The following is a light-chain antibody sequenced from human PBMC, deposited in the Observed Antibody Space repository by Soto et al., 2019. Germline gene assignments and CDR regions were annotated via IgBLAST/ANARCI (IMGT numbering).Light chain of an antibody. CDR2: GAS. V-gene: IGKV3-20*01. CDR1: QSFDSNY. Sequence: VLTQSPGTLSLSPGERATLSCRASQSFDSNYLAWYQQKPGQAPRLLIYGASTRATAVPDRFSGSGSGTDFTLTISRLEPDDFAAYYCQQYGSSYTFGQGTKLEIK. CDR3: QQYGSSYT. J-gene: IGKJ2*01.